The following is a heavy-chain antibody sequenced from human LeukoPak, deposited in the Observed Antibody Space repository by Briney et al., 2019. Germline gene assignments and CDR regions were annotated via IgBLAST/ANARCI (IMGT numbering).Heavy chain of an antibody. CDR1: GGSFSGYY. V-gene: IGHV4-34*01. CDR3: ARAGIWAFDY. D-gene: IGHD6-19*01. Sequence: SETLSLTCAVYGGSFSGYYWSWIRQPPGKGLEWIGEINHSGSTNYNPSLKGRVTISVDTSKNQFSLKLSSVTAADTAVYYCARAGIWAFDYWGQGTLVTVSS. CDR2: INHSGST. J-gene: IGHJ4*02.